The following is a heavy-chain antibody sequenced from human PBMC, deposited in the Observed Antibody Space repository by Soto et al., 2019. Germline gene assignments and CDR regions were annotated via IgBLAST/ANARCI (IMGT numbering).Heavy chain of an antibody. CDR1: GCTFISYA. CDR3: ARPLWRDDYNWGYFDL. V-gene: IGHV3-30-3*01. J-gene: IGHJ2*01. Sequence: GGSLRLSCAASGCTFISYAMRWVRQAPGMGLEWVAVISYDGSNKYYADSVKGRFTISRDNSKNTLYLQMNSLRLEDTAVYYCARPLWRDDYNWGYFDLWGRGTLVTVSS. CDR2: ISYDGSNK. D-gene: IGHD4-4*01.